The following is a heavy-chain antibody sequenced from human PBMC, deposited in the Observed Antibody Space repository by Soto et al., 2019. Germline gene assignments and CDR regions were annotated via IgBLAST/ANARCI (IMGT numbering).Heavy chain of an antibody. D-gene: IGHD1-26*01. CDR2: ISYDGSNK. CDR3: AREYSGIESTFDY. J-gene: IGHJ4*02. V-gene: IGHV3-30-3*01. CDR1: GVTFSSYA. Sequence: QVQLVESGGGVVQPGRSLRLSCAASGVTFSSYAMHWVRQAPGKRLEWVAVISYDGSNKYYADSVKGRFTISRDNSKNTLYMQMNSLRAEDTAVYYCAREYSGIESTFDYWGQGTLVTVSS.